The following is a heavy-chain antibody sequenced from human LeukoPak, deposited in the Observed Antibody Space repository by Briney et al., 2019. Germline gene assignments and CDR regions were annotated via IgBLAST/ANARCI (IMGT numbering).Heavy chain of an antibody. CDR3: ARAHSEFGELLGYFDY. CDR2: ISAYNGNT. CDR1: GYTFTNYG. D-gene: IGHD3-10*01. J-gene: IGHJ4*02. Sequence: GASVKVSCKASGYTFTNYGISWVRQAPGQGLEWMGWISAYNGNTNYAQKLQGRVTMTTDTSTSTAYMELRSLRAEDTAVYYCARAHSEFGELLGYFDYWGQGTLVTVSS. V-gene: IGHV1-18*01.